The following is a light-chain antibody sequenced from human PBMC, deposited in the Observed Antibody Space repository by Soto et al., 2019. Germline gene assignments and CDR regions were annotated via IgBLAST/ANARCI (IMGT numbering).Light chain of an antibody. CDR3: HQYKNWPYT. J-gene: IGKJ2*01. V-gene: IGKV3-15*01. CDR2: GAY. CDR1: QSVSGK. Sequence: DIVMTQSPATLSASPGESVTLSCRASQSVSGKLDWYHQKPGQAPRLLIYGAYTRATGIPARFSGSGSGTEFTLTISSLQSEDFAVYYCHQYKNWPYTFGQGTKLEIK.